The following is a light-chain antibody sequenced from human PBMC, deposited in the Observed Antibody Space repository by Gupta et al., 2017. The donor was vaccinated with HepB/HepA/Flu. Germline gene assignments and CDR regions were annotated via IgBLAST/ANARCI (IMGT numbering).Light chain of an antibody. J-gene: IGLJ1*01. V-gene: IGLV2-14*02. Sequence: QSALTQPASVSGSPGQSITISCIGTSSDVGNYNRVSWYQQHPGRAPKLIMYEVTERPSGVSHRFSGSKSGNSASLTIYGLQAEDEADYYCCSCKGSHTRYVFGSGTRVTVL. CDR2: EVT. CDR3: CSCKGSHTRYV. CDR1: SSDVGNYNR.